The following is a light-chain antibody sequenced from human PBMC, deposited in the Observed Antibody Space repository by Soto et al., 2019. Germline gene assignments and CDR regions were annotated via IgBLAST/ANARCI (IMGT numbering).Light chain of an antibody. V-gene: IGKV3-15*01. CDR2: DAS. Sequence: ILMTQSPATLSVSPGERATLSCRASQSVSNNLAWYQQKPGQAPRLLIYDASTRATGIPARFSGSGSGTEFTLTISGLQSEDFAVSYCQQYNIWPPWTFGQGTKVEFK. CDR1: QSVSNN. CDR3: QQYNIWPPWT. J-gene: IGKJ1*01.